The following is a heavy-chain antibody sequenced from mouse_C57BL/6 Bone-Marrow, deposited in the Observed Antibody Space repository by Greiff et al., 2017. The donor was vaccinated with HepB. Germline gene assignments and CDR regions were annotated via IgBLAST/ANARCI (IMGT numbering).Heavy chain of an antibody. D-gene: IGHD2-5*01. Sequence: VTLKESGAELVRPGASVKLSCTASGFNIKDDYMHWVKQRPEQGLEWIGWIDPENGDTEYASKFQGKATITADTSSNTAYLQLSSLTSEDTAVYYCTPYYSNYVNYAMDYWGQGTSVTVSS. CDR1: GFNIKDDY. CDR2: IDPENGDT. V-gene: IGHV14-4*01. CDR3: TPYYSNYVNYAMDY. J-gene: IGHJ4*01.